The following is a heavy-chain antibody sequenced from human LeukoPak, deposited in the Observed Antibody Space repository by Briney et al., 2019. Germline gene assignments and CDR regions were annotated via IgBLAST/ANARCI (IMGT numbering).Heavy chain of an antibody. CDR2: INHSGST. CDR3: ARGQEPDCSSTSCPNWFDP. J-gene: IGHJ5*02. Sequence: KPSETLSLTCAVYGGFFSGYYWSWIRQPPGKGLEWIGEINHSGSTNYNPSLKSRVTISVDTSKNQFSLKLSSVTAADTAVYYCARGQEPDCSSTSCPNWFDPWGQGTLVTVSS. V-gene: IGHV4-34*01. D-gene: IGHD2-2*01. CDR1: GGFFSGYY.